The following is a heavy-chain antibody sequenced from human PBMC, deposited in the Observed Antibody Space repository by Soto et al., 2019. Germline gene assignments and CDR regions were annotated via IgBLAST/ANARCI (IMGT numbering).Heavy chain of an antibody. V-gene: IGHV5-51*01. J-gene: IGHJ3*02. CDR1: GYSFTSYW. D-gene: IGHD6-13*01. CDR2: IYPGDSDT. Sequence: ESLKISCKGSGYSFTSYWIGWVRQMPGKGLEWMGIIYPGDSDTRYSPSFQGQVTISADKSISTAYLQWSSLKASDTAMYYCATYRGAAGIVDAFAICCQGIRVT. CDR3: ATYRGAAGIVDAFAI.